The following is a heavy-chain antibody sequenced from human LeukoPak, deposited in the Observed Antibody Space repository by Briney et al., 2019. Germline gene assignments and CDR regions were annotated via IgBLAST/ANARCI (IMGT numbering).Heavy chain of an antibody. V-gene: IGHV3-23*01. J-gene: IGHJ4*02. CDR3: AKGAASRGYTYVAN. CDR2: VSGSGGST. D-gene: IGHD5-18*01. CDR1: AFTFRTYA. Sequence: GGSLRPSCAASAFTFRTYAMIWVRQAPGKGLEWVSTVSGSGGSTYYADSVKGRFTISRDNSNNTLYLQMNSLRAEDTAVYYCAKGAASRGYTYVANWGQGTLVTVSS.